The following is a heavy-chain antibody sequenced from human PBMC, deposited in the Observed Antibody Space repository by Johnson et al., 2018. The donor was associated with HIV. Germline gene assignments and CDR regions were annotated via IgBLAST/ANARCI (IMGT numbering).Heavy chain of an antibody. CDR3: ARDRYYDFWSGYRTFDI. J-gene: IGHJ3*02. CDR2: IKQDGSEK. V-gene: IGHV3-7*05. D-gene: IGHD3-3*01. Sequence: VQLVESGGGLVQPGGSLRLSCAASGFTFSNYWMNWVRQAPGKGLEWVANIKQDGSEKYYVDSVKGRFTISRDNAKNSLYLQMNSLRAEDTAVYYCARDRYYDFWSGYRTFDIWGQGTMVTVSS. CDR1: GFTFSNYW.